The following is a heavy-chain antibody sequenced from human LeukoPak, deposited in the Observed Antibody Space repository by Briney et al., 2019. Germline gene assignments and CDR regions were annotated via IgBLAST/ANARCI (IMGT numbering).Heavy chain of an antibody. J-gene: IGHJ6*02. Sequence: GGSLRLFCAASGFTFSSYWMHWVRQAPGKGLVWVSRINSDGSSTSYADSVKGRFTISRDNAKNTLYLQMSSLRAEDTAVYYCARGEYYDFWSGYYTLRYYYYGMDVWGQGTTVTVSS. CDR3: ARGEYYDFWSGYYTLRYYYYGMDV. CDR1: GFTFSSYW. V-gene: IGHV3-74*01. D-gene: IGHD3-3*01. CDR2: INSDGSST.